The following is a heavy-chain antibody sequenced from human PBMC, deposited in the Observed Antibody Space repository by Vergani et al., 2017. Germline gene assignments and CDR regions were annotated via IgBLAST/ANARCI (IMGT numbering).Heavy chain of an antibody. J-gene: IGHJ4*02. CDR1: GGSINTGAYY. D-gene: IGHD2-15*01. CDR2: IHTSGST. Sequence: QVQLQESGPRLVRPSQTLSLTCTVSGGSINTGAYYWSWIRQPAGKGLEWIGRIHTSGSTNYNPSLKSRVTMSEDTSKNQFSLNLTSVTAADTAVYFCARGSCLGGSCYKPLVDDWGQGILVTVSS. CDR3: ARGSCLGGSCYKPLVDD. V-gene: IGHV4-61*02.